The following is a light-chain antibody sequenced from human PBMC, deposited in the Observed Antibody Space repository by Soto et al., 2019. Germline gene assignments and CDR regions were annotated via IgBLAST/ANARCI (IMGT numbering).Light chain of an antibody. CDR1: SSDIGDSNF. V-gene: IGLV2-14*01. J-gene: IGLJ2*01. CDR3: SSYSSSITVL. CDR2: EVS. Sequence: QSALAQPASVSGSPGQSITISCTGTSSDIGDSNFVSWYQQHPGKVPKLMIYEVSNRPSGVSNRFSGSKSGNTASLTISGLQAEDEADYYCSSYSSSITVLFGGGTKLTVL.